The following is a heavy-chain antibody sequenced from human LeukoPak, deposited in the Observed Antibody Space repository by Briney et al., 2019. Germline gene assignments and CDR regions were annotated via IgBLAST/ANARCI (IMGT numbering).Heavy chain of an antibody. CDR2: IYYSGST. CDR1: GGSISGGCYY. CDR3: ASRRVYNYKAFDI. Sequence: SETLSLTCTVSGGSISGGCYYWSWIRQHPGKGLVWIGYIYYSGSTYYNPSLRSRVTISVDTSKNQFSLKLSSVTAAETAVYYCASRRVYNYKAFDIWGQGTMVTVSS. J-gene: IGHJ3*02. D-gene: IGHD5-24*01. V-gene: IGHV4-31*03.